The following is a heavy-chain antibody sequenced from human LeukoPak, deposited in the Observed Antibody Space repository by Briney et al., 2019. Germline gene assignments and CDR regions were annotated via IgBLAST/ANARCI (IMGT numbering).Heavy chain of an antibody. V-gene: IGHV3-7*01. CDR3: ARDANYYDSRGENYFNY. D-gene: IGHD3-22*01. Sequence: PGESLRLSCAASGFAFSSYWMSWVRQAPGKGLEWVANIKRDGSDTSYVDSVKGRFTISRDNAKNSLYLQLNSLRAEDTAVYYCARDANYYDSRGENYFNYWGQGTLVTVSS. J-gene: IGHJ4*02. CDR1: GFAFSSYW. CDR2: IKRDGSDT.